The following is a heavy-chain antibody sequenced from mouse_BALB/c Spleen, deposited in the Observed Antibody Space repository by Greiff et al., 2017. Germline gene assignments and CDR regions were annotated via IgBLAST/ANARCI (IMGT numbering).Heavy chain of an antibody. Sequence: EVKLMESGGGLVQPGGSRKLSCAASGFTFSSFGMHWVRQAPEKGLEWVAYISSGSSTIYYADTVKGRFTISRDNPKNTLFLQMTSLRSEDTAMYYCARDYGSSYDYFDYWGQGTTLTVSS. V-gene: IGHV5-17*02. CDR2: ISSGSSTI. CDR3: ARDYGSSYDYFDY. D-gene: IGHD1-1*01. J-gene: IGHJ2*01. CDR1: GFTFSSFG.